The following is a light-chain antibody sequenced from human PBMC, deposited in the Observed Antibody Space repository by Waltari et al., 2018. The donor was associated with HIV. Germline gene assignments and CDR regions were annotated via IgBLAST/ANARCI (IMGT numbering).Light chain of an antibody. Sequence: EIVLTQSRATLSLSPGDRANISRRDSQSASSYLAWYQQKPGQAPRLLIYDASNRATGIPARFSGSVSGTDFTLTISSLEPEDFAVYFCQQRSNWPPWTFGQGTKVEIK. CDR1: QSASSY. V-gene: IGKV3-11*01. CDR3: QQRSNWPPWT. J-gene: IGKJ1*01. CDR2: DAS.